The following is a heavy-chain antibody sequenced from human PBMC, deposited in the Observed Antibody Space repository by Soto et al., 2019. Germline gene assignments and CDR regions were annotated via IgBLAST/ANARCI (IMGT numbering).Heavy chain of an antibody. D-gene: IGHD2-21*02. Sequence: GGSLRLSCAASGFTFSSYSMNWVRQAPGKGLEWVSYISSSSSTIYYADSVKGRFTISRDNARNSLYLQMNSLRAEDTAVYYCARLTARILDPWGHGTLVTVSS. CDR2: ISSSSSTI. V-gene: IGHV3-48*01. CDR1: GFTFSSYS. CDR3: ARLTARILDP. J-gene: IGHJ5*02.